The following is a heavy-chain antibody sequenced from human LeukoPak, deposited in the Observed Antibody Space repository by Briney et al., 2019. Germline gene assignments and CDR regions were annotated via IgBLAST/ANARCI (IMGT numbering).Heavy chain of an antibody. CDR1: GFTFDDYA. J-gene: IGHJ4*02. V-gene: IGHV3-43*02. D-gene: IGHD3-10*01. Sequence: PGGSLRLSCAASGFTFDDYAMHWVRQAPGKGLDWFSLISGDGGSTYYADSVKGRFTISRDNSKNSLYLQMNSLRTEDTALYYCAKDMWRFGELDYDYWGQGTLVTVSS. CDR3: AKDMWRFGELDYDY. CDR2: ISGDGGST.